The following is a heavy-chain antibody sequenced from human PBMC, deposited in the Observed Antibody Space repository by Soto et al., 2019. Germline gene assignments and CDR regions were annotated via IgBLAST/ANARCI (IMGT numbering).Heavy chain of an antibody. CDR2: IYYSGST. CDR3: ATGVYGGKKNWFNP. V-gene: IGHV4-39*01. Sequence: SETLSLTCTVSGGSISSSSYYWGWIRQPPGKGLEWIGSIYYSGSTYYNPSLKSRVTISVDTSKNQFSLKLRSVTAADTVVYYCATGVYGGKKNWFNPWGQETLVTVSS. J-gene: IGHJ5*02. D-gene: IGHD4-17*01. CDR1: GGSISSSSYY.